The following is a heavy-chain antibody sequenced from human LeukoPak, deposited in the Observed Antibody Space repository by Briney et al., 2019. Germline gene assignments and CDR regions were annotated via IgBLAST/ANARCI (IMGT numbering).Heavy chain of an antibody. J-gene: IGHJ4*02. V-gene: IGHV4-61*08. CDR1: GVSVGSAGYY. CDR2: VYYSGNS. D-gene: IGHD3-16*02. Sequence: SETLSLTCSVSGVSVGSAGYYWTWIRQPPGKGLEWIGYVYYSGNSNYNPILKSRVTMSLDPSNNQFSLKLSSVTAADTAVYYCARSQSQSGSYRYYFAYWGQGTLAAVSS. CDR3: ARSQSQSGSYRYYFAY.